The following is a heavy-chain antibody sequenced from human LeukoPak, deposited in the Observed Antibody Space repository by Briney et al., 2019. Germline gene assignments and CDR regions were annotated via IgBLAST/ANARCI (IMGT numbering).Heavy chain of an antibody. V-gene: IGHV4-59*01. Sequence: PGGSLRLSCAASGLTFSGSAMHWIRQPPGKGLEWIGYIYHTGITNYIPSLRSRVTISLDRSRNQLSLNLTSVTAADTAVYYCTRETSLYGAFEMWGQGTTVTVSS. CDR1: GLTFSGSA. J-gene: IGHJ3*02. D-gene: IGHD2/OR15-2a*01. CDR2: IYHTGIT. CDR3: TRETSLYGAFEM.